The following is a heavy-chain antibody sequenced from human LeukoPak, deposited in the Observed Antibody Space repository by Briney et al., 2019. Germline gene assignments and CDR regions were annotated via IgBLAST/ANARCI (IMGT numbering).Heavy chain of an antibody. CDR2: IGTAGES. D-gene: IGHD3-10*01. CDR3: ARATYFYGSGRWYFDY. V-gene: IGHV3-13*01. Sequence: GGSLRLSCAASGFTFSSYDMHWVRQTTGKGLERVSSIGTAGESYYPGSVKGRFTISRENAKNSLYLHMNSLRAGDTAVYYCARATYFYGSGRWYFDYWGQGTLVTVFS. J-gene: IGHJ4*02. CDR1: GFTFSSYD.